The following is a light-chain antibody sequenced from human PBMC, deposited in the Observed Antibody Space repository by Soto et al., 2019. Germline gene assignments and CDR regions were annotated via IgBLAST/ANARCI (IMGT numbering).Light chain of an antibody. Sequence: QSALTQPASVSGSPGQSITISCTGTSSDVGRYNYVSWYQQHPGKAPKLMIYAVSDRPSGVSDRFSGSKSGNTASLTISGLQAEDEADYYCCSYTSNSALAVVFGGGTKLTVL. J-gene: IGLJ2*01. CDR1: SSDVGRYNY. CDR2: AVS. CDR3: CSYTSNSALAVV. V-gene: IGLV2-14*03.